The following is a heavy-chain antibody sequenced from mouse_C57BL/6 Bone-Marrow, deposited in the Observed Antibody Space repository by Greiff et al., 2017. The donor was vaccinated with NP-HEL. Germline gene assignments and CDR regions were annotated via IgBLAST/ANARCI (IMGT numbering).Heavy chain of an antibody. Sequence: EVKLQESGAELVRPGASVKLSCTASGFNIKDDYMHWVKQRPEQGLEWIGWIDPGNGDTDYASKFQGKATITADTSSNTAYLQLSSLTSEDTAVYYCTTSYSNYLAWFAYWGRGNLVTVSA. D-gene: IGHD2-5*01. V-gene: IGHV14-4*01. CDR2: IDPGNGDT. CDR1: GFNIKDDY. J-gene: IGHJ3*01. CDR3: TTSYSNYLAWFAY.